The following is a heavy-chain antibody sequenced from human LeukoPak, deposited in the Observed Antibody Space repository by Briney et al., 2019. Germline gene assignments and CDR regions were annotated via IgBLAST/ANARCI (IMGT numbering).Heavy chain of an antibody. D-gene: IGHD3-3*01. CDR1: GGSFSGYY. Sequence: SETLSLTXAVYGGSFSGYYWSWIRQPPGKGLEWIGEINHSGSTNYNPSLKSRVTISVDTSKNQFSLKLSSVTAADTAVYYCASLLDTLNYDFWSGYLDYWGQGTLVTVSS. J-gene: IGHJ4*02. CDR2: INHSGST. CDR3: ASLLDTLNYDFWSGYLDY. V-gene: IGHV4-34*01.